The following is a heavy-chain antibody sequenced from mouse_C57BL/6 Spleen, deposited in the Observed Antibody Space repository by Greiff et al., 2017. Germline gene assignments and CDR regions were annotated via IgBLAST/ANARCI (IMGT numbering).Heavy chain of an antibody. Sequence: EVQLQQSGAELVRPGASVKLSCTASGFNIKDDYMHWVKQRPEQGLEWIGWIDPENGDTDYASKVQGKAPITGDKSSNTDYLRLSSLTSEDTAVDYCTLITTVPLADWGQGTTLTVSS. J-gene: IGHJ2*01. CDR1: GFNIKDDY. V-gene: IGHV14-4*01. CDR2: IDPENGDT. D-gene: IGHD1-1*01. CDR3: TLITTVPLAD.